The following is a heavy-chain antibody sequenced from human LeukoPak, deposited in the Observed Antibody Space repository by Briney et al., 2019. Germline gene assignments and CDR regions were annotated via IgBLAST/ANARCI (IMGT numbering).Heavy chain of an antibody. V-gene: IGHV3-48*01. CDR3: ARGPPLFDP. J-gene: IGHJ5*02. Sequence: HTGGSLRLSCAASGFTFSSYAMHWVRQAPGKGLEWISYISIRSNSIYYADSVQGRFTISRDNDKNSLYLQMNNLRAEDTALYYCARGPPLFDPWGQGTLVTVSS. CDR1: GFTFSSYA. CDR2: ISIRSNSI.